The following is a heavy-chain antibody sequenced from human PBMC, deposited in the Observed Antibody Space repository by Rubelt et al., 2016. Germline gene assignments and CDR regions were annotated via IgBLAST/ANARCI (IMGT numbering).Heavy chain of an antibody. Sequence: EMQLVESGGGLIQPGGSLRLSCATSGFTFSNTVMSWVRQAPGKGLEWVSSITGRGTTFYADSVKGRFTISRDNSKTTLFVQMNSLRAEDTAIYYCVTGSNHVDKTRRFDRWGQGTLVTVSS. D-gene: IGHD2-2*01. V-gene: IGHV3-23*04. CDR3: VTGSNHVDKTRRFDR. CDR2: ITGRGTT. J-gene: IGHJ5*02. CDR1: GFTFSNTV.